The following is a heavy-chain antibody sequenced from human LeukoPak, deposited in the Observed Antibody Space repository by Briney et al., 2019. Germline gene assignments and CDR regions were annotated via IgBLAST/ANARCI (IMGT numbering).Heavy chain of an antibody. D-gene: IGHD2-21*02. J-gene: IGHJ3*02. CDR3: ARHHPNPPYCGGDCYRGAFDI. Sequence: SGTLSLTCTVSGGSISSSSYYWGWIRQPPGKGLEWIGSIYYSGSTYYNPSLKSRVTISVDTSKNQFSLKLGSVTAADTAVYYCARHHPNPPYCGGDCYRGAFDIWGQGTMVTVSS. CDR1: GGSISSSSYY. CDR2: IYYSGST. V-gene: IGHV4-39*01.